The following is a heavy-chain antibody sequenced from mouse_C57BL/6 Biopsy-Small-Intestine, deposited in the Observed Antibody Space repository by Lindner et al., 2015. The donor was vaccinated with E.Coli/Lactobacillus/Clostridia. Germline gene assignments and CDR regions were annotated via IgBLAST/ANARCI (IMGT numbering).Heavy chain of an antibody. CDR1: GYTFTTYW. CDR2: INPSIGYT. D-gene: IGHD2-4*01. Sequence: VQLQESGAELAKPGASVKMSCKASGYTFTTYWMHWVKQRPGQGLEWIGYINPSIGYTEYNQKFKDKATLTADKSSSTAYMQLSSLTSEDSAVYFCAREDYDGYYAMDYWGQGTSVTVSS. V-gene: IGHV1-7*01. J-gene: IGHJ4*01. CDR3: AREDYDGYYAMDY.